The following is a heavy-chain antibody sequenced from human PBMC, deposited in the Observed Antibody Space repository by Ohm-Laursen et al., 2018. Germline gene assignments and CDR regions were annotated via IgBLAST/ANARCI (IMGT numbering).Heavy chain of an antibody. V-gene: IGHV1-2*02. CDR3: ATTFDFWSGFSLHAFDI. J-gene: IGHJ3*02. CDR2: INPNSGDT. D-gene: IGHD3-3*01. Sequence: ASVKVSCKASGYTFTGYYMHWVRQAPGQGLEWMGSINPNSGDTNYAQRFQGRVTMTRDTSISTAYMELSRLTSDDTAVYYCATTFDFWSGFSLHAFDIWGQGTTVTVSS. CDR1: GYTFTGYY.